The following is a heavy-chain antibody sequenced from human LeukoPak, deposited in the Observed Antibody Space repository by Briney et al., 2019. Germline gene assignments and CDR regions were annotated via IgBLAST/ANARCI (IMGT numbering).Heavy chain of an antibody. Sequence: SVKVSCKASGGTFSSYAISWVRQAPGQGLEWMGGIIPIFGTANYAQKFQGRVTITADESTSTAYMELSSLRSEDTAVYYCARAPPGMTMGPGDYWGQGALVIVSS. CDR3: ARAPPGMTMGPGDY. CDR2: IIPIFGTA. J-gene: IGHJ4*02. V-gene: IGHV1-69*13. CDR1: GGTFSSYA. D-gene: IGHD6-13*01.